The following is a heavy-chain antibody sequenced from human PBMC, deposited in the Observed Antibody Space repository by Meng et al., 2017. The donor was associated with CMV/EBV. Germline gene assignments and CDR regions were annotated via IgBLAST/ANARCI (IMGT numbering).Heavy chain of an antibody. Sequence: QVHLVPSGVEVMSPGDSLKVSCKASGYTFTGYGMSWVRHAPGQGLEWMGGISVYNGHTNFAQNLQGRVTMTTDTSTSTAYVELGSLRSDDTAIYYCARGVPLGIIYSFDYWGQGTLVTVSS. V-gene: IGHV1-18*01. CDR1: GYTFTGYG. D-gene: IGHD2-21*01. J-gene: IGHJ4*01. CDR2: ISVYNGHT. CDR3: ARGVPLGIIYSFDY.